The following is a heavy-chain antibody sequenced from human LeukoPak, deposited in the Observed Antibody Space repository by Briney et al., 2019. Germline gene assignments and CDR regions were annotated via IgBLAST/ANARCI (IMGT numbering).Heavy chain of an antibody. CDR3: ARSTYRDLWSGYYTGFLVDY. J-gene: IGHJ4*02. V-gene: IGHV4-39*01. CDR1: GGSISSSSYY. CDR2: IYYSGST. Sequence: SETLSLTCAVSGGSISSSSYYWGWIRPPLGKGLEWIGTIYYSGSTYDNPSLKSRVTISVDTYKNQYSLTLSSVTAADTAVYYCARSTYRDLWSGYYTGFLVDYWGRGTLVTVSS. D-gene: IGHD3-3*01.